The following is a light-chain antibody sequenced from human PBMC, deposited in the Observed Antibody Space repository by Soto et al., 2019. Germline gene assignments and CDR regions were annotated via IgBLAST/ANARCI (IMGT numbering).Light chain of an antibody. CDR1: QRVSSSY. J-gene: IGKJ2*01. Sequence: EIVLTQSPGTLSLSPGERATLSCRASQRVSSSYLAWYQQKPGQAPRLLIYGASTRATGIPDRFSGSGSGIHFTLTISRLEPEYFAVYYCQRYGSSPPFSFGQGTKVDI. CDR2: GAS. CDR3: QRYGSSPPFS. V-gene: IGKV3-20*01.